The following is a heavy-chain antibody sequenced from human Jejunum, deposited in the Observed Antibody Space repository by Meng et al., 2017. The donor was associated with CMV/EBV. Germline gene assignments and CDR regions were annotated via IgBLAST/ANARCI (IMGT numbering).Heavy chain of an antibody. CDR3: ARDLSGTYVGGWFDP. D-gene: IGHD1-26*01. J-gene: IGHJ5*02. CDR1: GYTCTNND. Sequence: SGYTCTNNDINWVRQATGHGLEWMGWMNPNSGNTGYAQKFQGRVTITRNSSISTAYMELSGLTSDDTAIYYCARDLSGTYVGGWFDPWGQGTLVTVSS. V-gene: IGHV1-8*03. CDR2: MNPNSGNT.